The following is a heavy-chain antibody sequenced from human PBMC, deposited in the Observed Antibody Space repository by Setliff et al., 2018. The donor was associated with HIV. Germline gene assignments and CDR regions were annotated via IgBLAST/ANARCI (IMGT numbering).Heavy chain of an antibody. Sequence: SETLSLTCAVSGYSISSGYYWGWIRQPPGKGLEWIGSIYHTGSTHYNRSLKSRVNISVDTSKNQFSLNLRSVTAADTAVYYCASSGGYTSGLYFYYGMDVWGQGTTVTVS. D-gene: IGHD5-18*01. V-gene: IGHV4-38-2*01. CDR1: GYSISSGYY. CDR3: ASSGGYTSGLYFYYGMDV. J-gene: IGHJ6*02. CDR2: IYHTGST.